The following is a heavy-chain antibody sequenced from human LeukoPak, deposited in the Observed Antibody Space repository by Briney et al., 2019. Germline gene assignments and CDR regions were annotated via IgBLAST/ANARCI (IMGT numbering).Heavy chain of an antibody. CDR2: IGSGGNTI. V-gene: IGHV3-48*03. D-gene: IGHD2-21*01. J-gene: IGHJ4*02. CDR1: GFSFRRHE. CDR3: ARGPPIETMVVIPLDY. Sequence: PGGSLRLSCEGSGFSFRRHEMNWVRQAPGKGLEWPSYIGSGGNTIYYADSVQGRFTISRDNAKNLLLLQMNSLRAEDTAVYYCARGPPIETMVVIPLDYWGQGTLVTVSS.